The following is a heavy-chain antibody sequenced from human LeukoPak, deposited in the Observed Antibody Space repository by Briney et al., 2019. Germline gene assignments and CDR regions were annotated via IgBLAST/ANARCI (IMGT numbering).Heavy chain of an antibody. J-gene: IGHJ4*02. Sequence: PGGSLRLSCAASGFTFSDYYMSWIRQAPGKGLEWVSYISSSGSTIYYADSVKGRFTISRDNAKNSLYLQMNSLRAEDTAVYYCARRLEYYDSTSPDPLDYWGRGTLVPVSS. V-gene: IGHV3-11*04. CDR3: ARRLEYYDSTSPDPLDY. D-gene: IGHD3-22*01. CDR1: GFTFSDYY. CDR2: ISSSGSTI.